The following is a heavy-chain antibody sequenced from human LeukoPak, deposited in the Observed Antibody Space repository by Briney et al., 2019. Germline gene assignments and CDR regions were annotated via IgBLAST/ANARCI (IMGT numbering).Heavy chain of an antibody. CDR2: IYHSGST. D-gene: IGHD6-13*01. Sequence: SETLSLTCAVSGYSISSGYYWGWIRQPPGKGLEWIGSIYHSGSTYYNPSLKSRVTISVDTSKNQFSLKLSSVTAADTAVYYCARGSNWAFDYWGQGILVTVSS. V-gene: IGHV4-38-2*01. J-gene: IGHJ4*02. CDR3: ARGSNWAFDY. CDR1: GYSISSGYY.